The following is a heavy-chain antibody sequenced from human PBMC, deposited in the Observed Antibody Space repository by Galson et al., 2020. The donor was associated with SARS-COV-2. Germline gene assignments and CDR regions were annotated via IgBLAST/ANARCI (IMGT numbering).Heavy chain of an antibody. J-gene: IGHJ6*02. CDR2: RYYSGST. D-gene: IGHD6-19*01. V-gene: IGHV4-39*07. Sequence: SETLSLTCSVSGGSISSSNYYWGWIRQPPGKGLEWIGSRYYSGSTYYNPSLKSRVTISLDTSKHQFSLKLSAVTAADTAVYYCARDGGRVAVAGQYYFYGMDVWGQVTTVTVSS. CDR3: ARDGGRVAVAGQYYFYGMDV. CDR1: GGSISSSNYY.